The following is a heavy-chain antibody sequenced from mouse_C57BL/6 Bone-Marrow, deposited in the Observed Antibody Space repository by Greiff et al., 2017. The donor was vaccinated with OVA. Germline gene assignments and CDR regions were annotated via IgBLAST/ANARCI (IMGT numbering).Heavy chain of an antibody. J-gene: IGHJ4*01. Sequence: VKVVESGPGLVQPSQSLSITCTVSGFSLTSYGVHWVRQSPGKGLEWLGVIWRGGSTDYNAAFMSSLSITKANSKSQVFFKMNSLHADDTAIKNCAKAGYSYAMDDWGQGTSVTVSS. CDR2: IWRGGST. V-gene: IGHV2-5*01. CDR3: AKAGYSYAMDD. CDR1: GFSLTSYG.